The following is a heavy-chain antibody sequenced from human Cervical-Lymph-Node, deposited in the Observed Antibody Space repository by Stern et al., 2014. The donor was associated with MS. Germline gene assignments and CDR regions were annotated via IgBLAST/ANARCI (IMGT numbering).Heavy chain of an antibody. CDR3: ARDDLRNYDFSWRN. D-gene: IGHD3-3*01. V-gene: IGHV3-30-3*01. CDR2: ISYDGSNK. CDR1: RFTFSSYA. Sequence: VQLLESGGGVVQPGRSLRLSCVASRFTFSSYAMHWVRQAPGKGLEWVAVISYDGSNKYYADSVKGRFTISRDNSKNTLYLQMNSLRTEDTAVYYCARDDLRNYDFSWRNWGQGTLVTVSS. J-gene: IGHJ4*02.